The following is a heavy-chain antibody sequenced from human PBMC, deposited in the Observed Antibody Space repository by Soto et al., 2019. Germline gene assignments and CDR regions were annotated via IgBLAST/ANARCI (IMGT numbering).Heavy chain of an antibody. V-gene: IGHV4-61*08. CDR2: IFHSGTT. J-gene: IGHJ4*02. Sequence: SETLSLTCSVSGVSVNNGGYYWTWLRQSPGKGLEWIGYIFHSGTTKYNPSLRSRVTISLDTSKNQFSLQLDSLTAADTAIYYCASCPQNCITTSPCCLFFDYWGQGTLVTVSS. CDR3: ASCPQNCITTSPCCLFFDY. D-gene: IGHD2-2*01. CDR1: GVSVNNGGYY.